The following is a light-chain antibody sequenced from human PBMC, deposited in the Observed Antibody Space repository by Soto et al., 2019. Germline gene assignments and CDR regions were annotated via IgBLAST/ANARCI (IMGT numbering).Light chain of an antibody. V-gene: IGKV3-20*01. J-gene: IGKJ2*01. CDR2: GAS. CDR1: QSVSSSH. CDR3: QQYGSSLSRT. Sequence: EIVLTQSPGTLSLSPGERATLSCRASQSVSSSHLAWYQHKPGQAPRLLIYGASIRTTGIPDRFSGSGSGTDFTLTISRLEPEDFAVYYCQQYGSSLSRTFGQRTKLEIK.